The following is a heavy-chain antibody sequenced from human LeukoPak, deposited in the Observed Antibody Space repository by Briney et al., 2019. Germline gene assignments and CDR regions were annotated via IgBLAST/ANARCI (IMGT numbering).Heavy chain of an antibody. J-gene: IGHJ4*02. V-gene: IGHV4-4*02. Sequence: SSETLSLTCAVSGGSISSDNWWTWLRPSPGKGLEWIGEIYHRGSTNYNMSLESRVTISVDKSKNQFSLKLSSVTAADTAVSYCARRQYYDSTGYFDSWGQGTLVTVSS. CDR2: IYHRGST. D-gene: IGHD3-22*01. CDR1: GGSISSDNW. CDR3: ARRQYYDSTGYFDS.